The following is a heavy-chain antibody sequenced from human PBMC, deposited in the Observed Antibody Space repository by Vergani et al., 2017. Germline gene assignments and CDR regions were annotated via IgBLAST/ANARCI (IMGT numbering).Heavy chain of an antibody. J-gene: IGHJ6*02. CDR3: ARDGSDRSGYYPHYGMDV. CDR1: GYSFTSYW. CDR2: IYPGDSDT. V-gene: IGHV5-51*01. Sequence: EVQLVQSGAEVKKPGESLKISCKGSGYSFTSYWIGWVRQMPGKGLEWMGIIYPGDSDTRYSPSFQGQVTISADKSISTAYLQWSSLKASDTAMYYCARDGSDRSGYYPHYGMDVWGQGTTVIVSS. D-gene: IGHD3-22*01.